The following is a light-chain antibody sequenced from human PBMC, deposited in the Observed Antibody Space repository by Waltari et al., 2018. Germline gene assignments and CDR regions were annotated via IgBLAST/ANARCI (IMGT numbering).Light chain of an antibody. CDR3: AAWDDSLNGPV. Sequence: QSVLTQPPSVSEAPRQRVTIPCFGSRSNIGTNAVNWYQQLPGKAPKLLIYYDDLLPSGVSDRFSGSKSGTSASLAISGLQSEDEADYYCAAWDDSLNGPVFGGGTKLTVL. J-gene: IGLJ2*01. CDR2: YDD. V-gene: IGLV1-36*01. CDR1: RSNIGTNA.